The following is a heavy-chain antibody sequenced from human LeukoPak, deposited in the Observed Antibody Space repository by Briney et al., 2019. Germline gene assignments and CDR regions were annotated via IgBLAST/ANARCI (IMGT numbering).Heavy chain of an antibody. J-gene: IGHJ6*02. D-gene: IGHD2-2*01. CDR3: ARGDCSSTSCYGYYYYCGMDV. Sequence: GGSLRLSCAASGFTFSDYYMSWIRQAPGKGLEWVSYISSSSSYTNYADSVKGRFTISRDNAKNSLYLQMNSLRAEDTAVYYCARGDCSSTSCYGYYYYCGMDVWGQGTTVTVSS. CDR1: GFTFSDYY. V-gene: IGHV3-11*06. CDR2: ISSSSSYT.